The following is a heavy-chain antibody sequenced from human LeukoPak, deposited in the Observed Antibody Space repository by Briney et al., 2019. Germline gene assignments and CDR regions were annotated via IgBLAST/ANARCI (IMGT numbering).Heavy chain of an antibody. Sequence: SETLSLTCTVSVGPLSSSSYYWGWVRQSPEKGLECIGTIYYAGDTYYNPSLESRLTISVNTSKNQFSLKLRSVTAADTAVYYCATWDSGRYSQIDNWGQGTLVTVSS. J-gene: IGHJ4*02. D-gene: IGHD1-26*01. V-gene: IGHV4-39*01. CDR3: ATWDSGRYSQIDN. CDR2: IYYAGDT. CDR1: VGPLSSSSYY.